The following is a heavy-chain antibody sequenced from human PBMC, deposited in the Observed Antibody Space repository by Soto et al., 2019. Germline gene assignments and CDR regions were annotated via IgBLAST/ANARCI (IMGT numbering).Heavy chain of an antibody. CDR2: ISYNENSK. CDR3: ARGGLEQWLAQDH. J-gene: IGHJ4*02. CDR1: GFSFSSYG. D-gene: IGHD6-19*01. Sequence: QVQLVESGGAVVQPGRYLRLSCAASGFSFSSYGMHWVRQAPGKGLEWVAVISYNENSKFYADSVKGRFIISRDNPNNTLYVQISRLRHEHTAVYYCARGGLEQWLAQDHWGQGTLVTVSS. V-gene: IGHV3-30*03.